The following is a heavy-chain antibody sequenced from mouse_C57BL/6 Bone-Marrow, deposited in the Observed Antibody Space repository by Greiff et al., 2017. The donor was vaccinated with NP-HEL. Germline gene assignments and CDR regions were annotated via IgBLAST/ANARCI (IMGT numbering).Heavy chain of an antibody. CDR1: GYSITSGYY. CDR3: ARGRGRSYYFDY. D-gene: IGHD3-1*01. CDR2: ISYDGSN. J-gene: IGHJ2*01. V-gene: IGHV3-6*01. Sequence: EVQLVESGPGLVKPSQSLSLTCSVTGYSITSGYYWNWIRQFPGNKLEWMGYISYDGSNNYNPSLKNRISITRDTSKNQFFLKLNSVTTEDTATYYCARGRGRSYYFDYWGQGTTLTVSS.